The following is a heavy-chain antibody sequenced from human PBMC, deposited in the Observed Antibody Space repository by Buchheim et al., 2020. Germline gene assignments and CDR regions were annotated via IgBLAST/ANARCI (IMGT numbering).Heavy chain of an antibody. Sequence: QVQLQESGPGLVKPSQTLSLTCTVSGGSISSGSYYWSWIRQPAGKGLEWIGRIYTSGSTNYNPSLKSRVTISVDTSKNTFSLKLSSVTAADTAVYYCARGNVLMVYYGMDVWGQGTT. J-gene: IGHJ6*02. V-gene: IGHV4-61*02. CDR1: GGSISSGSYY. CDR3: ARGNVLMVYYGMDV. D-gene: IGHD2-8*01. CDR2: IYTSGST.